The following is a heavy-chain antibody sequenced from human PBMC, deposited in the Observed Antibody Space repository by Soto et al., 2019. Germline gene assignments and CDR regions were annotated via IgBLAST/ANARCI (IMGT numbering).Heavy chain of an antibody. V-gene: IGHV1-18*01. CDR1: GYTFTSYG. CDR2: ISAYNGNT. Sequence: GASVKVSCKASGYTFTSYGISWVREAPGQGLEWMGWISAYNGNTNYAQKLQGRVTMTTDTSTSTAYMELRSLRSDDTAVYYCARDGRGYYYDSSGYYGRADYWGQGTLVTVSS. CDR3: ARDGRGYYYDSSGYYGRADY. J-gene: IGHJ4*02. D-gene: IGHD3-22*01.